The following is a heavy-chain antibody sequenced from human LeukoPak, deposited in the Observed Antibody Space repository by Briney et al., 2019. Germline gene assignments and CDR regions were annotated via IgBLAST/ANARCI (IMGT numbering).Heavy chain of an antibody. CDR1: NGSISSYY. CDR2: IYYTGST. V-gene: IGHV4-59*01. J-gene: IGHJ4*02. CDR3: ARDRTGDGYNTE. D-gene: IGHD5-24*01. Sequence: SETLSLTCTVSNGSISSYYWSWIRQPSGKGLEWIGYIYYTGSTNYNPSLKSRVTISVDTSKNQFSLKLTSVTAADTAVYYCARDRTGDGYNTEWGQGTLVTVSS.